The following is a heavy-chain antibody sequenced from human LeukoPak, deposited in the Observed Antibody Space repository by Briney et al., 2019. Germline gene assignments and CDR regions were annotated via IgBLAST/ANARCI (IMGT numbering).Heavy chain of an antibody. J-gene: IGHJ4*02. Sequence: PGGSLRLSCAASGFTFSDYYMGWIRQAPGKGLEWVSYISSSGSTIYYADSVQGRFTISRDNSKNTLYLQMDSLRAEDTALYYCAKDSTTLSVSGIYYWGQGTLVTVSS. CDR3: AKDSTTLSVSGIYY. D-gene: IGHD6-19*01. V-gene: IGHV3-11*01. CDR2: ISSSGSTI. CDR1: GFTFSDYY.